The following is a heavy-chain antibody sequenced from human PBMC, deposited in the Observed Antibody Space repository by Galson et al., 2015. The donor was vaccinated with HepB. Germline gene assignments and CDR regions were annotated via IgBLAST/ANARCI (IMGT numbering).Heavy chain of an antibody. D-gene: IGHD2-2*01. V-gene: IGHV4-4*02. CDR2: IYHSGTA. CDR3: ARHVGVPGTRGFDY. J-gene: IGHJ4*02. CDR1: GGPISSGNW. Sequence: CAVSGGPISSGNWWSWVRQPPGKGLEWIGEIYHSGTANYNPSLESRGTMSLDKSKNQISLKVTSVTAADTAVYYCARHVGVPGTRGFDYWGQGTLVSVSS.